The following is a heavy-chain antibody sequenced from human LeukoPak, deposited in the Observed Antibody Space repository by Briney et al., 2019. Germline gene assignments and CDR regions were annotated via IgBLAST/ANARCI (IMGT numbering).Heavy chain of an antibody. CDR1: GFIVSSNY. CDR3: ARDILSQGPDAFDI. D-gene: IGHD2/OR15-2a*01. V-gene: IGHV3-53*01. J-gene: IGHJ3*02. Sequence: TGGSLRLSCAASGFIVSSNYMSWVRQAPGKGLQWVSVIYSGGSAYYADSVKGRFTISRDNSKNTLYLQMNSLRAEDAAVYYRARDILSQGPDAFDIWGQGTTVTVSS. CDR2: IYSGGSA.